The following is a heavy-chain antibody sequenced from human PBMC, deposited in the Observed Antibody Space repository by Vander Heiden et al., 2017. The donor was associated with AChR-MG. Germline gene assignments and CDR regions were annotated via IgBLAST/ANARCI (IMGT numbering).Heavy chain of an antibody. D-gene: IGHD5-12*01. CDR3: ARGRVATLTRPLDY. J-gene: IGHJ4*02. Sequence: QVQLQQWGAGLLRPSETLSLTCAGYGGSFCGYYWGWIRQPPGKGLEWIGEINHSGSTNYNPSLKSRVTISVDTSKNQFSLKLSSVTAADTAVYYCARGRVATLTRPLDYWGQGTLVTVSS. CDR1: GGSFCGYY. V-gene: IGHV4-34*01. CDR2: INHSGST.